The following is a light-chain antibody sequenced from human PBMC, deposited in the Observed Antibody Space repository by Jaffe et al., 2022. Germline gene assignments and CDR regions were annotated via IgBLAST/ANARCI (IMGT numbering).Light chain of an antibody. Sequence: DIQMTQSPSSVSASVGDRVTITCRASQGINSRLGWYQQKPGKAPNLLIYAASSLQTWVPSRFSGSGSGTDFTLTISSLQPEDFATYYCHQGDSFPLTFGGGTKVEIK. CDR2: AAS. CDR1: QGINSR. CDR3: HQGDSFPLT. V-gene: IGKV1-12*01. J-gene: IGKJ4*01.